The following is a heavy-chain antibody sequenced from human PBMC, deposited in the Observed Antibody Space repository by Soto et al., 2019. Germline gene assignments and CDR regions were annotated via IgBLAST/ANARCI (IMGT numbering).Heavy chain of an antibody. CDR3: ARDFEIAAAGTYYGMDV. Sequence: QVQLVESGGGVVQPGRSLRLSCAASGFTFSSYAMHWVRQAPGKGLEWVAVISYDGSNKYYADSVKGRFTISRDNSKNTLYLQMNSLRAEDTAVYYCARDFEIAAAGTYYGMDVWGQGTTVTVSS. CDR2: ISYDGSNK. CDR1: GFTFSSYA. J-gene: IGHJ6*02. D-gene: IGHD6-13*01. V-gene: IGHV3-30-3*01.